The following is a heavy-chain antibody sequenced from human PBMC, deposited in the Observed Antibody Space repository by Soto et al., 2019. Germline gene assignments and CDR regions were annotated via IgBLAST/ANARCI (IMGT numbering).Heavy chain of an antibody. CDR3: VREDDDGDRDYYGLDV. D-gene: IGHD2-21*02. CDR1: GGSISVEHYH. CDR2: IHYSGSV. V-gene: IGHV4-30-4*01. J-gene: IGHJ6*02. Sequence: SETLSLTCTVSGGSISVEHYHWTWIRQPPGKGLEWIGYIHYSGSVYYNPSLQSRLSMSVDTSKNLFSLKLASVTAADTAVYFCVREDDDGDRDYYGLDVWGQGTTVTVSS.